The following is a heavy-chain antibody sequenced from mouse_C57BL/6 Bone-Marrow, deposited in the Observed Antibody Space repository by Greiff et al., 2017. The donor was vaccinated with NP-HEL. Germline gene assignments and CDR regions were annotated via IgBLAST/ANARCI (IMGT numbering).Heavy chain of an antibody. D-gene: IGHD1-1*01. CDR2: ISSGSSTI. CDR1: GFTFSDYG. CDR3: ARLYYGSSFAY. V-gene: IGHV5-17*01. J-gene: IGHJ3*01. Sequence: EVMLVESGGGLVKPGGSLKLSCAASGFTFSDYGMHWVRQAPEKGLEWVAYISSGSSTIYYADTVKGRFTISRDNAKNTLFLQMTSLRSEDTAMYYCARLYYGSSFAYWGQGTLVTVSA.